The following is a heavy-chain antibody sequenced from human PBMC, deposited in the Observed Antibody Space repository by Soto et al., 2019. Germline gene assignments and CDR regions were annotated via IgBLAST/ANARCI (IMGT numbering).Heavy chain of an antibody. CDR3: ARVDYYGSGSYPD. Sequence: SETLSLTCTVSGGSISSGDYYWSWIRQPPGKGLEWIEYIYYSGSTYYNPSLKSRVTISVDTSKNQFSLKLSSVTAADTAVYYCARVDYYGSGSYPDWGQGTLVTVSS. CDR1: GGSISSGDYY. V-gene: IGHV4-30-4*01. J-gene: IGHJ4*02. CDR2: IYYSGST. D-gene: IGHD3-10*01.